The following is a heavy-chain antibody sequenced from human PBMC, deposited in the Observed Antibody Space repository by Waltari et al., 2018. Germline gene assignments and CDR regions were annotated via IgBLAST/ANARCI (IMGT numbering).Heavy chain of an antibody. J-gene: IGHJ6*03. Sequence: EVQLVETGGGLIQPGGYLRLSCAASGFTVSSNYMSWVRQAPGKGLEWVSVIYSGGSTYYADAVKGRFTISRDNSKNTLYLQMNSLRAEDTAVYYCARGESSVSYYYYMDVWGKGTTVTVSS. CDR3: ARGESSVSYYYYMDV. V-gene: IGHV3-53*02. CDR2: IYSGGST. CDR1: GFTVSSNY.